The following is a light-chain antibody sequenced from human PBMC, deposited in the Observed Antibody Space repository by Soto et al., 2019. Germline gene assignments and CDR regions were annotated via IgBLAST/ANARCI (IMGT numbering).Light chain of an antibody. J-gene: IGKJ1*01. CDR2: TAS. CDR3: QQSYSTPPWT. CDR1: QNISSL. V-gene: IGKV1-39*01. Sequence: QMTQSPSFLSASVGNRVTINCRASQNISSLLNWYQQKPGKAPKLLIYTASSLQSGVPSRFSGSGSGTDFTLTISSLQPEDFATYYCQQSYSTPPWTFGQGTKVEIK.